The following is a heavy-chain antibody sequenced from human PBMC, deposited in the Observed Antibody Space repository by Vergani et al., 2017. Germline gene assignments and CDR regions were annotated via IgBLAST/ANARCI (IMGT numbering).Heavy chain of an antibody. J-gene: IGHJ4*02. Sequence: EVHLLESGGGQVEAGGSLRLSCVASGFTFINFAMSWVRQTSGKGLEWVSAISGHGDRTYYADSVKGRFTISRDNSKNTVYLQMNSLKAEDRATYYCAREERSNTSPFVGDWGQGTLVTV. CDR2: ISGHGDRT. V-gene: IGHV3-23*01. CDR1: GFTFINFA. CDR3: AREERSNTSPFVGD. D-gene: IGHD2/OR15-2a*01.